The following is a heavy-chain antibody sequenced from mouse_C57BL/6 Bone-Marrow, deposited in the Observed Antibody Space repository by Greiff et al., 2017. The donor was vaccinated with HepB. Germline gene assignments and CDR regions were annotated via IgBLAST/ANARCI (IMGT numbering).Heavy chain of an antibody. CDR2: INPYNGDT. CDR3: ARWETKVVGGHYAMDY. CDR1: GYSFTGYF. D-gene: IGHD1-1*01. V-gene: IGHV1-20*01. J-gene: IGHJ4*01. Sequence: EVQLQQSGPELVKPGDSVKISCKASGYSFTGYFMNWVMQSHGKSLEWIGRINPYNGDTFYNQKFKGKATLTVDKSSSTAHMELRRLTSEDSAVYYCARWETKVVGGHYAMDYWGQGTSVTVSS.